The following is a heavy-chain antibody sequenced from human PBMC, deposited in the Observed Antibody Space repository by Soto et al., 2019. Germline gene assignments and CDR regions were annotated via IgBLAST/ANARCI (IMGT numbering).Heavy chain of an antibody. Sequence: ASVKVSCKASGYTFTSYAMHWVRQAPGKGLEWMGGFDPEDGETIYAQKFQGRVTMTEDTSTDTAYMELSSLRSEDTAVYYCATARLNIRWFDPWGQGTLVTVSS. CDR2: FDPEDGET. CDR1: GYTFTSYA. V-gene: IGHV1-24*01. J-gene: IGHJ5*02. CDR3: ATARLNIRWFDP. D-gene: IGHD2-2*02.